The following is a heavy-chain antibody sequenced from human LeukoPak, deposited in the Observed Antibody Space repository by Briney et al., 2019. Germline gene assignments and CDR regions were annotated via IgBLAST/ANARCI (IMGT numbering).Heavy chain of an antibody. J-gene: IGHJ4*02. D-gene: IGHD1-26*01. Sequence: SETLSLTCAVYGGSFSGYYWSWIRQPPGKGLEWIGEINHSGSTNYNPSLKSRVTISVDTSKNQFSLKLSSVTAADTAVYYCARLSGSYSNDYWGQGTLLTVSS. V-gene: IGHV4-34*01. CDR1: GGSFSGYY. CDR3: ARLSGSYSNDY. CDR2: INHSGST.